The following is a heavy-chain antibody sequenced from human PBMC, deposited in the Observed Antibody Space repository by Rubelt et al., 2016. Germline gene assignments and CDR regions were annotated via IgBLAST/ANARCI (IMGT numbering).Heavy chain of an antibody. J-gene: IGHJ4*02. CDR3: AKDAGREQWPLHFDY. CDR1: EFSFSSYA. CDR2: ISNSGGSA. D-gene: IGHD6-19*01. Sequence: EVQLLESGGGLVQPGGSLRLSCAASEFSFSSYAMSWVRQAPGKGLEWVSAISNSGGSAYYADSVEGRFTISRDNSKNTLYRQRKSRGVEDTAIYYCAKDAGREQWPLHFDYWGQGTLVTVSS. V-gene: IGHV3-23*01.